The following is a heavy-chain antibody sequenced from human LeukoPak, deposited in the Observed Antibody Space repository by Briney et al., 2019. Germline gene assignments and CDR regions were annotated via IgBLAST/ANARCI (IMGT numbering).Heavy chain of an antibody. D-gene: IGHD3-10*01. CDR1: GFTFSSYG. J-gene: IGHJ4*02. Sequence: GGSLRLSCAASGFTFSSYGMHWVRQAPGKGLEWVAFIRYDGSNKYYADSVKGRFTISRDNSKNTLYLQMNSLRAEDTAVYYCAKLVGYYGSGSYIGIDYWGQGTLVTVSS. CDR3: AKLVGYYGSGSYIGIDY. V-gene: IGHV3-30*02. CDR2: IRYDGSNK.